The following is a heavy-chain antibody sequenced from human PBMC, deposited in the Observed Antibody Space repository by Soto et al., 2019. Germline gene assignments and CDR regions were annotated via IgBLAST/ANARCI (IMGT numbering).Heavy chain of an antibody. CDR2: INHSGST. D-gene: IGHD2-8*02. J-gene: IGHJ4*02. Sequence: QVQLQQWGAGLLKPSETLSLTCAVYGGSFSAYYWTWIRQPPGTGLEWIGEINHSGSTNYNPSLKSRVTISVDTSKTPFSLKLTSVTAADTAVYYCARDKITGLFDYWGQGTLVTVSS. CDR1: GGSFSAYY. V-gene: IGHV4-34*01. CDR3: ARDKITGLFDY.